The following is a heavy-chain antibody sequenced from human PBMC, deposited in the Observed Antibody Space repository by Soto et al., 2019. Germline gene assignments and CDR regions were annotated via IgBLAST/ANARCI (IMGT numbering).Heavy chain of an antibody. V-gene: IGHV3-33*01. D-gene: IGHD6-19*01. CDR1: GFTFSDYG. J-gene: IGHJ4*02. CDR3: ARDDSAPQWPTFDS. Sequence: QVQLVESGGGVVQPGRSLRLSCAASGFTFSDYGMHWVRQAPGKGLEWVALIWPDGNNKYYADSVKGRFTISRDNSKNTLYLQLNSLGADDAAIYYGARDDSAPQWPTFDSGGQGTLVTVSS. CDR2: IWPDGNNK.